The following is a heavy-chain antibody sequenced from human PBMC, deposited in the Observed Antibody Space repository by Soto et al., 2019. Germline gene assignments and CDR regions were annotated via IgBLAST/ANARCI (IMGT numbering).Heavy chain of an antibody. D-gene: IGHD2-2*01. CDR1: GGSISSSNW. Sequence: PSETLSLTCAVSGGSISSSNWWSWVRQPPGKGLEWIGEIYHSGSTNYNPSLKSRVTISVDKSKNQFSLKLSSVTAADTAMYYCASLIVVVPAAKPYNWFDPWGQGTLVTVSS. CDR2: IYHSGST. CDR3: ASLIVVVPAAKPYNWFDP. V-gene: IGHV4-4*02. J-gene: IGHJ5*02.